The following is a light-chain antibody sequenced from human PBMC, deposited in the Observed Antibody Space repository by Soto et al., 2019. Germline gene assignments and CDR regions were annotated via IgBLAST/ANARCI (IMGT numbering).Light chain of an antibody. V-gene: IGKV1-17*02. CDR1: QDIGND. J-gene: IGKJ4*01. CDR2: AAS. Sequence: IQMTQSPSSLSVSVTDRVTITCRASQDIGNDLGWYQQRPGEAPELLLYAASNLQSGVPSRFVGSGSGTAFTLTINNLQPEDFATYFCQQYDDYPLTFGGGTKVEIK. CDR3: QQYDDYPLT.